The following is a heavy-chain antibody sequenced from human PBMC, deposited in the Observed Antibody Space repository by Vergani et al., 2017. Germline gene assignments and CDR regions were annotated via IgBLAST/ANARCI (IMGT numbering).Heavy chain of an antibody. CDR2: INHSGST. CDR3: ARLIGYVRAVAAAYFDY. V-gene: IGHV4-34*01. D-gene: IGHD6-19*01. J-gene: IGHJ4*02. CDR1: GGSFSDYY. Sequence: QVQLQQWGAGLLKPSETLSLTCAVYGGSFSDYYWSWIRQPPGKGLEWIGEINHSGSTNYNPSLKSRVTISVDTSKNQFSLKLSSVTAADTAVYYCARLIGYVRAVAAAYFDYWGQGTLVTVSS.